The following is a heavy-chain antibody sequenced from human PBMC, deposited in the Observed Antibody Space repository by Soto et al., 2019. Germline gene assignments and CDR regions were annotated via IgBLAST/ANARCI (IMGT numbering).Heavy chain of an antibody. D-gene: IGHD2-15*01. CDR2: ISYDGSNK. CDR3: AKDPGYCSGGSCYSTSGYGMDV. Sequence: QVQLVESGGGVVQPGRSLRLSCAASGFTFSSYGMHWVRQAPGKGLEWVAVISYDGSNKYYADSVKGRFPISRDNSKNTLYLQMNSLRAEDTAVYYCAKDPGYCSGGSCYSTSGYGMDVWGQGTTVTVSS. V-gene: IGHV3-30*18. J-gene: IGHJ6*02. CDR1: GFTFSSYG.